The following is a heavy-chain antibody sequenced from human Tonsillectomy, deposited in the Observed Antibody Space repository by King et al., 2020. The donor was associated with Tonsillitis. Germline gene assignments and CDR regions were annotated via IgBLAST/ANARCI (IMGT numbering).Heavy chain of an antibody. V-gene: IGHV1-58*01. CDR3: ASSKGYDFWSGYYSLDY. Sequence: QLVESGPEVKKPGTSVKVSCKASGFTFSDSTVQWVRQTRGQRLEWIGWIVVANGNTNYAQKFQERVTITRDMSTSTAYMELSSLRSEDTAVYYCASSKGYDFWSGYYSLDYWGQGTLATVSS. D-gene: IGHD3-3*01. J-gene: IGHJ4*02. CDR2: IVVANGNT. CDR1: GFTFSDST.